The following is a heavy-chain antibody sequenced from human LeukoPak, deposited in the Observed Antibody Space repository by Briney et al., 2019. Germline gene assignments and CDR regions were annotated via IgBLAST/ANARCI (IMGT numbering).Heavy chain of an antibody. J-gene: IGHJ4*02. D-gene: IGHD4-17*01. CDR2: IYHSGST. CDR3: ARGSGYGDYYDY. Sequence: PSQTLSLTCAVPGGSISSGGYSWSWIRQPPGKGLEWIGYIYHSGSTYYNPSLKSRLTISVDRSKNQFSLKLSSVTAADTAVYYCARGSGYGDYYDYWRQGTLVTVSS. V-gene: IGHV4-30-2*01. CDR1: GGSISSGGYS.